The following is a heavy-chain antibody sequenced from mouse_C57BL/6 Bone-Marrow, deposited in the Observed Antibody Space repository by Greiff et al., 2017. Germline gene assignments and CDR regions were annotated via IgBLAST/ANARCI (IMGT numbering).Heavy chain of an antibody. CDR1: GFSLSTFGMG. V-gene: IGHV8-8*01. Sequence: QVQLKESGPGILQPSQTISLTCSFSGFSLSTFGMGVGWIRQPSGKGLEWLAHIWWDDDKYYTPALKSRLTISKDTSKNQVFLKIANVDTADTATYYCARMGWLLPPFAYWGQGTLVTVSA. D-gene: IGHD2-3*01. J-gene: IGHJ3*01. CDR2: IWWDDDK. CDR3: ARMGWLLPPFAY.